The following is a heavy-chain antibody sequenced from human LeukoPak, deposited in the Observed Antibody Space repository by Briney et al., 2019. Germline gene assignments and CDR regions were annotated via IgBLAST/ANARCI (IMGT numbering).Heavy chain of an antibody. CDR1: GGTFSSYA. CDR2: IIPIFGTA. CDR3: ARRRPINCSGGSCYTGYYYYYYMDV. J-gene: IGHJ6*03. D-gene: IGHD2-15*01. Sequence: SVKVSCKASGGTFSSYAISWVRQAPGQGLEWMGGIIPIFGTANYAQKFQGRVTITADESTSTAYMELSSLRSEETAVYYCARRRPINCSGGSCYTGYYYYYYMDVWGKGTTVTVSS. V-gene: IGHV1-69*13.